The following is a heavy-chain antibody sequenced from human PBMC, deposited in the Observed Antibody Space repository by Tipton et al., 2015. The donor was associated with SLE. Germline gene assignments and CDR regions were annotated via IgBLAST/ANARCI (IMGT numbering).Heavy chain of an antibody. CDR3: ARWSPYYYALDV. D-gene: IGHD3-10*01. Sequence: SLRLSCAASGFTFSVYDMHWVRQVPGKGLEWVSGIGDDGNADYPDSVKGRFTISRENAKNSVFLQMNSLGVGDTAVYYCARWSPYYYALDVWGQGTTVTFSS. CDR2: IGDDGNA. V-gene: IGHV3-13*01. J-gene: IGHJ6*02. CDR1: GFTFSVYD.